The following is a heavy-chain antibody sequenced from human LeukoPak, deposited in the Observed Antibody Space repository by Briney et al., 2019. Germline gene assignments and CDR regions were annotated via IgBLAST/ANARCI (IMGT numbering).Heavy chain of an antibody. CDR3: AVQLTGTSSYYYGMDV. V-gene: IGHV3-7*01. Sequence: GGSLRLSCAASGFTFSSYWMSWVRQAPGKGLEWVANIKQDGSEKYYVDSVKGRFTISRDNAKNSLYLQMNSLRAEDTAVYYCAVQLTGTSSYYYGMDVRGQGTTVTVSS. J-gene: IGHJ6*02. CDR1: GFTFSSYW. CDR2: IKQDGSEK. D-gene: IGHD1-7*01.